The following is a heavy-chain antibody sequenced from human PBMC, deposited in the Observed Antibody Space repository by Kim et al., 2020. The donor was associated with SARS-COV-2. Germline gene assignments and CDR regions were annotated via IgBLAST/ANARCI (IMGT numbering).Heavy chain of an antibody. CDR1: GFSFSTYG. Sequence: GGSLRLSCAASGFSFSTYGMSWVRQVPGKGLKWVSGISTSGATTYYADSVKGRFTISRDNSTNTLYLQMHSLRIDDDTAVYYCVKATSSRRDLAAMDVWGQGTTVTVSS. CDR3: VKATSSRRDLAAMDV. J-gene: IGHJ6*02. CDR2: ISTSGATT. D-gene: IGHD6-13*01. V-gene: IGHV3-23*01.